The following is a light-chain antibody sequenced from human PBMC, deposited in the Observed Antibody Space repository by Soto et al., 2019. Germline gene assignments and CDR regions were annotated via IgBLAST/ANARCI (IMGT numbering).Light chain of an antibody. V-gene: IGKV1-5*01. CDR1: QSVSRM. J-gene: IGKJ2*01. CDR2: DAS. Sequence: DSPMTQAPSTLSASGGDRITSTCRASQSVSRMLAWFQQKPGKAPKRLSYDASSLESEVPSRVSGRGSGTEFPLTISSLQPDDCATYYCHTYNSYSLHTFGQGTKLEL. CDR3: HTYNSYSLHT.